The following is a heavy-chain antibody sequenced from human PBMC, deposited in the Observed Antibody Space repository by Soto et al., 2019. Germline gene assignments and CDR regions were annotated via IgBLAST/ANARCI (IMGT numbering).Heavy chain of an antibody. D-gene: IGHD4-17*01. CDR2: ISWNSGSI. CDR1: GFTFEDYA. J-gene: IGHJ4*02. CDR3: AKDYGDYPTYFDY. Sequence: PGGSLRLSCAASGFTFEDYAMHWVRQAPGKGLEWVSGISWNSGSIGYADSVKGRFTISRDNARNSLYLQMNSLRAEDTALYYCAKDYGDYPTYFDYWGQGTLVTVSS. V-gene: IGHV3-9*01.